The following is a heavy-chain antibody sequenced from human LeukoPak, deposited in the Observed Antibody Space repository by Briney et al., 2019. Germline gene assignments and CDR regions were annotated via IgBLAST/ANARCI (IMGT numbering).Heavy chain of an antibody. CDR1: GFTFSDSE. CDR2: ISGSGTTI. Sequence: GGSLRLSCAASGFTFSDSEMNWVRQAPGKGLEWISHISGSGTTIYYADSVKGRFTISRDNAKNSLYPQMNSLAVEDTAIYYCARDLTPECSKRGHCREGDYWGQGTLVTVSS. V-gene: IGHV3-48*03. D-gene: IGHD3-10*02. J-gene: IGHJ4*02. CDR3: ARDLTPECSKRGHCREGDY.